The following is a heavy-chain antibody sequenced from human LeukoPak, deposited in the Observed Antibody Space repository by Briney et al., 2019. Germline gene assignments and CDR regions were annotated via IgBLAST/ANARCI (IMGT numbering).Heavy chain of an antibody. CDR1: GFTFSIYG. Sequence: GGSLRLSCAASGFTFSIYGMHCVCPAPGKGLEWVSGISGSGGSTYHTDSVKGRFTISRDNSKSTLYLQMNSLRAEDTAVYYCAKDGCSYVRGAFDIWGQGTMVTVSS. CDR2: ISGSGGST. D-gene: IGHD3-10*02. V-gene: IGHV3-23*01. J-gene: IGHJ3*02. CDR3: AKDGCSYVRGAFDI.